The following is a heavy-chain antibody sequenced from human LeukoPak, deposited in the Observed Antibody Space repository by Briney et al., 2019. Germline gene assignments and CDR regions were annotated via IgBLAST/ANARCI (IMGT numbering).Heavy chain of an antibody. D-gene: IGHD1-7*01. Sequence: GGSLRLSCAASGFTFSDYYMNWIRQAPGKGLECISYISSSGSTIYYADSVKGRFTISRDNAKNSLYLQMNSLRAEDTAVYYCARDRLLTGTTDFDYWGQGTLVTVSS. CDR2: ISSSGSTI. CDR3: ARDRLLTGTTDFDY. V-gene: IGHV3-11*04. J-gene: IGHJ4*02. CDR1: GFTFSDYY.